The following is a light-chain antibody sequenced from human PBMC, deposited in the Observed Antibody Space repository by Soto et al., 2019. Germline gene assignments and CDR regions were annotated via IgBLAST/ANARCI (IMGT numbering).Light chain of an antibody. CDR1: SSDIGGYNY. CDR3: ISYTSSSTCV. CDR2: DVS. J-gene: IGLJ3*02. V-gene: IGLV2-14*01. Sequence: QSALTQPASVSGSPGQSITISCTGTSSDIGGYNYVSWYQQHPGKAPNLMIYDVSNRPSGVSDRFSCSSSGNTASLIISGRQAEDEYDYYGISYTSSSTCVFGGGTKVTVL.